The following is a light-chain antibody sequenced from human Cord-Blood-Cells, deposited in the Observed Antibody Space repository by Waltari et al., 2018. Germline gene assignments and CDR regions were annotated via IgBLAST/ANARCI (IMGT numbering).Light chain of an antibody. J-gene: IGLJ3*02. V-gene: IGLV2-14*01. CDR2: EVS. Sequence: QSALTQPASVSGSPGQSITISCTGTSSDVGGYNYVSWYQQHPGKAPKLMIYEVSNRPSGVSNRCSCSKSGNTASLTISGLQAEDEADYYCSSYTSSSTVFGGGTKLTVL. CDR1: SSDVGGYNY. CDR3: SSYTSSSTV.